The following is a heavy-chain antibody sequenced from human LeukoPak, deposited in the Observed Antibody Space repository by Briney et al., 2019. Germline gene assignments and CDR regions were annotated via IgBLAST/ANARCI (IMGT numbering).Heavy chain of an antibody. CDR1: GFTFSSYA. D-gene: IGHD3-22*01. CDR3: AKTGDYYDRDDY. J-gene: IGHJ4*02. Sequence: PGGSLRLSCAASGFTFSSYAMSWVRQAPGKGLEWVSAISGSGGSTHYADSVKGRFTISRDKSKNPVYLQMNSLRAEDTAVYYCAKTGDYYDRDDYWGQGTLVTVSS. V-gene: IGHV3-23*01. CDR2: ISGSGGST.